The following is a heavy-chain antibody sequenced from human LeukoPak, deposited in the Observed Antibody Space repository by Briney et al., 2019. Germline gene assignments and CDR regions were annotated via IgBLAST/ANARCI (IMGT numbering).Heavy chain of an antibody. CDR3: ARDSPRSTTVGKGLFDY. J-gene: IGHJ4*02. CDR1: GFTFSSYS. V-gene: IGHV3-21*01. Sequence: GGSLRLSCAASGFTFSSYSMNWVRQAPGKGLEWVSPISSSSSYIYYADSVKGRFTISRDNAKNSLYLQMNSLRAEDTAVYYCARDSPRSTTVGKGLFDYWGQGTLVTVSS. CDR2: ISSSSSYI. D-gene: IGHD4-23*01.